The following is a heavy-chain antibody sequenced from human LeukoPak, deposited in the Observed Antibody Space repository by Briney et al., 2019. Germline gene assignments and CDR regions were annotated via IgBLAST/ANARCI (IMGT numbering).Heavy chain of an antibody. D-gene: IGHD2/OR15-2a*01. CDR2: INTRSSSS. CDR3: VSFYETY. Sequence: PGGSLRLSCAASGFIFSIYNMIWVRQAPGKGLEWVSSINTRSSSSYYADSVKGRFTISRDNAKNSLYLQMNSLRAEDTAVYYCVSFYETYWGRGTLVTVSS. CDR1: GFIFSIYN. J-gene: IGHJ4*02. V-gene: IGHV3-21*01.